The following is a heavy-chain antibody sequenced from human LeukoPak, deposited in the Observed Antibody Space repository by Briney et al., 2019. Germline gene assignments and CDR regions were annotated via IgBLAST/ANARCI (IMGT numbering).Heavy chain of an antibody. CDR1: GFTFSNSA. CDR2: IVVGSGNT. V-gene: IGHV1-58*01. J-gene: IGHJ4*02. Sequence: SVKVSCKASGFTFSNSAVQWVRQTRGQRLEWIGWIVVGSGNTNYAQNFQERVTITSDMSTSTVNMELTSLSSEDTAVYYCAADDLLFGYWGQGTLVTVPS. D-gene: IGHD3-10*02. CDR3: AADDLLFGY.